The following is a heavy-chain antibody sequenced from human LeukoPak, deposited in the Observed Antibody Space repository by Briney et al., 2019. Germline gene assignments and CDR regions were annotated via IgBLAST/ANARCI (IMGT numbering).Heavy chain of an antibody. V-gene: IGHV3-23*01. CDR3: AKDGVVVVAANY. D-gene: IGHD2-15*01. Sequence: PGGSLRLSCAASGFTFSSYAMGWVRQAPGKGLEWVSAISGSGGSTYYADSVKGRFTISRDNSKNTLYLQMNSLRAEDTAVYYCAKDGVVVVAANYWGQGTLVTVSS. J-gene: IGHJ4*02. CDR2: ISGSGGST. CDR1: GFTFSSYA.